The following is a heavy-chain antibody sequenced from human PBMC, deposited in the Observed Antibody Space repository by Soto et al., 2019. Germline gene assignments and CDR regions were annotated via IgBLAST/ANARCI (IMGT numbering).Heavy chain of an antibody. J-gene: IGHJ3*02. V-gene: IGHV1-2*02. CDR1: GYTFTGHY. Sequence: QVQLVQSGAEVKKPGASVKVSCKASGYTFTGHYMHWVRQAPGQGLEWMGWINPNSVGTNYAQKSQGRVNMTRDTSIGTAYMELSRLRSDDTAVYYCAREPMVRAAHGFDIWGQGTMVTVSS. CDR2: INPNSVGT. D-gene: IGHD3-10*01. CDR3: AREPMVRAAHGFDI.